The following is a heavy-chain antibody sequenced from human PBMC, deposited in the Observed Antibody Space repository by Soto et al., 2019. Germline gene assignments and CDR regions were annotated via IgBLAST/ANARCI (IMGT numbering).Heavy chain of an antibody. CDR1: GFTFSTYG. CDR2: IWYDGSNK. D-gene: IGHD5-12*01. CDR3: ARDRYNGYDMVLNPYYFEY. V-gene: IGHV3-33*01. J-gene: IGHJ4*02. Sequence: QVQLVESGGGVVQPGRSLRPSCAASGFTFSTYGMHWVRQAPGEGLEWVALIWYDGSNKYYADSVKGRFTISRDNSKNSLYLQMNSLRAEDTAVYYCARDRYNGYDMVLNPYYFEYWGQGTLVTVSS.